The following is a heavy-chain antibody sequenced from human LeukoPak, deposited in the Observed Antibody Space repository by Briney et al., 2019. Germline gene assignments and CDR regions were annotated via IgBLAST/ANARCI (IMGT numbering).Heavy chain of an antibody. J-gene: IGHJ4*02. CDR2: ISYDGSNK. CDR1: GFTFRNHG. Sequence: GGSLRLSCAASGFTFRNHGMHWVRQAPGKGLEWVGVISYDGSNKYYADSVKGRFTISRDNSKNTLYLQMNSLRAEDTAVYYCAIDYVWGSYRPHFDYWGQGTLVTVSS. D-gene: IGHD3-16*02. CDR3: AIDYVWGSYRPHFDY. V-gene: IGHV3-30*03.